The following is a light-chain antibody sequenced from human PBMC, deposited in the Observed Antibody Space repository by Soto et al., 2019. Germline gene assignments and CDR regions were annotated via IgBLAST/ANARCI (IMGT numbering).Light chain of an antibody. J-gene: IGLJ2*01. CDR1: SSDVGTYKY. CDR3: SSYTTSSTLV. V-gene: IGLV2-14*03. CDR2: DVS. Sequence: QSALTQPASVSASPGQSITISCTGTSSDVGTYKYVSWYQHHPGKAPKLMIYDVSNRPSGVSNRFSGSESGNTASLIISGLQTEDEADYYCSSYTTSSTLVFGGGTKVTVL.